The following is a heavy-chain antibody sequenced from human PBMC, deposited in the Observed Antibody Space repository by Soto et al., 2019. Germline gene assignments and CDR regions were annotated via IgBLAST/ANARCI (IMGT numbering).Heavy chain of an antibody. J-gene: IGHJ4*02. V-gene: IGHV3-11*01. CDR2: ISSSGSTI. CDR3: GREFWSGYLRAGLGD. Sequence: QVQLVESGGGLVKPGGSLRLSCAASGFTFSDYYMSWIRQAPGKGLEWVSYISSSGSTIYYADSVKGRFTISRDNAKNSWYLQMNGLRAEETAGYYCGREFWSGYLRAGLGDWGQGTLVTVSS. D-gene: IGHD3-3*01. CDR1: GFTFSDYY.